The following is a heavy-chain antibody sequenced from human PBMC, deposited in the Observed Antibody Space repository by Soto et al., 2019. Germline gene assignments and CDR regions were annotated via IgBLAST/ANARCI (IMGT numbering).Heavy chain of an antibody. Sequence: ASVKVSCKVSGYTLTELSMHWVRQAPGKGLEWMGGLDPEDGKTIYAQKFQGRVTMTEDTSTATAYMKLSSLRSEDTAVYYCTAVFGRYFDGQPRQANDYWGQGTLVTVSS. CDR3: TAVFGRYFDGQPRQANDY. V-gene: IGHV1-24*01. J-gene: IGHJ4*02. CDR2: LDPEDGKT. CDR1: GYTLTELS. D-gene: IGHD3-9*01.